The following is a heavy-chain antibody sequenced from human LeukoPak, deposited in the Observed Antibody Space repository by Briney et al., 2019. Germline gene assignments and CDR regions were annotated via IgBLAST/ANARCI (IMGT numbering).Heavy chain of an antibody. V-gene: IGHV4-39*01. CDR1: GGSISSSSYS. Sequence: SETLSLTCTVSGGSISSSSYSWGWIRQPPGKGLEWIGSIYYSGSTYYNPSLKSRVTISVDTSKNQFSLKLSSVTAADTAVYYCARLGNVVATGYYYYGMDVWGQGTTVTVSS. CDR2: IYYSGST. J-gene: IGHJ6*02. D-gene: IGHD5-12*01. CDR3: ARLGNVVATGYYYYGMDV.